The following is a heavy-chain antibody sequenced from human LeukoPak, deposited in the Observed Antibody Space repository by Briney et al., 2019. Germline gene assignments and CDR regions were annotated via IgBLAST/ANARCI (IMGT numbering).Heavy chain of an antibody. D-gene: IGHD6-19*01. J-gene: IGHJ3*02. CDR2: ISAYNGKT. CDR3: ARGHEYSSGCYDAFDI. Sequence: ASVKVSCKGSGYTFASYGISWVRQPPGQGLEWMGWISAYNGKTNYAQKLQGRVTMTTDTSTSTAYMELRSLRSDDTAVYYCARGHEYSSGCYDAFDIWGQGTMVTVSS. CDR1: GYTFASYG. V-gene: IGHV1-18*01.